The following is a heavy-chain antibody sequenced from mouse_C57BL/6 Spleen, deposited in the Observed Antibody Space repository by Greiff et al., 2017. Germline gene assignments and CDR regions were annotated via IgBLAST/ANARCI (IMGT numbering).Heavy chain of an antibody. D-gene: IGHD2-5*01. V-gene: IGHV5-16*01. Sequence: EVKVEESEGGLVQPGSSMKLSCTASGFTFSDYYMAWVRQVPEKGLEWVANINYDGSSTYYLDSLKSRFIISRDNAKNILYLQMSSLKSEDTATYYCARAPYSNFWYFDVWGTGTTVTVSS. CDR2: INYDGSST. CDR1: GFTFSDYY. J-gene: IGHJ1*03. CDR3: ARAPYSNFWYFDV.